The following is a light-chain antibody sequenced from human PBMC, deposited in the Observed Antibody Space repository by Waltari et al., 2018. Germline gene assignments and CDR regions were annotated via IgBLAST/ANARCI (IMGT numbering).Light chain of an antibody. CDR1: TSNIGLHS. V-gene: IGLV1-44*01. CDR3: AAWDDSLKGRV. Sequence: QSVLTQPPSASVTPGQRVTIPCSGSTSNIGLHSVNLYQHLPGTAPKLLLHRNDQRPSGVPDRFSGSKSGTSASLAIRGLQSEDEADYYCAAWDDSLKGRVFGGGTKLTVL. J-gene: IGLJ2*01. CDR2: RND.